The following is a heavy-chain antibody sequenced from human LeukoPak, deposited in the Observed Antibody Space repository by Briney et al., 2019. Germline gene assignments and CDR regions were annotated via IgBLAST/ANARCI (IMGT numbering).Heavy chain of an antibody. Sequence: PGVSLRLACAASGFTFSSYSMSWVRQAPGKGLEWVSGTSDRGDYTYYADSVKGRFTISRDTSKNTLYLQMNSLRTEDTAVYYCARDYMRYGYYYGMDVWGQGTTVTVSS. J-gene: IGHJ6*02. CDR3: ARDYMRYGYYYGMDV. V-gene: IGHV3-23*01. D-gene: IGHD1-1*01. CDR1: GFTFSSYS. CDR2: TSDRGDYT.